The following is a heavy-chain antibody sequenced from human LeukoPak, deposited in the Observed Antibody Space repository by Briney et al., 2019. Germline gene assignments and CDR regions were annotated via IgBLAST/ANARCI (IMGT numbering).Heavy chain of an antibody. Sequence: SETLSLTCAVYGGSFSGYYWSWIRQPPGKGLEWIGEINHSGSTNYNPSLKSRVTISVDTSKNQFSLKLSSVTAADTAVYYCARGPIGSYGGYVPWGQGTLVTV. J-gene: IGHJ5*02. V-gene: IGHV4-34*01. CDR2: INHSGST. CDR1: GGSFSGYY. CDR3: ARGPIGSYGGYVP. D-gene: IGHD5-12*01.